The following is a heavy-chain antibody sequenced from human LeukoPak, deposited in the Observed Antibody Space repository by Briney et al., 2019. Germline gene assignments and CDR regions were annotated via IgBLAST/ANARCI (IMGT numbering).Heavy chain of an antibody. CDR3: ARGESSWFPFDY. CDR1: GYTFTDYY. V-gene: IGHV1-2*02. Sequence: GASVKVSCKASGYTFTDYYIQWVRQAPGQGLEWMGWINPKSGGTNYAQKFQGKVTLTRDTSISTAYMELSRLRSDDTAVYYCARGESSWFPFDYWGQGTLVTVSS. J-gene: IGHJ4*02. CDR2: INPKSGGT. D-gene: IGHD6-13*01.